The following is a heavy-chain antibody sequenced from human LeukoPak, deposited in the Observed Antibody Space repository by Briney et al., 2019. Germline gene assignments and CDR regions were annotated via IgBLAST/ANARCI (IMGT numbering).Heavy chain of an antibody. J-gene: IGHJ5*02. CDR3: ASHSSSSEGSVWWFDP. CDR1: GGSFSGYY. Sequence: PSETLSHTCAVYGGSFSGYYWSWIRQPPGKGLEWIGEINHSGSTNYNPSLKSRVTISVDTSKNQFSLKLSSVTAADTAVYYCASHSSSSEGSVWWFDPWGQGTLVTVSS. D-gene: IGHD6-6*01. CDR2: INHSGST. V-gene: IGHV4-34*01.